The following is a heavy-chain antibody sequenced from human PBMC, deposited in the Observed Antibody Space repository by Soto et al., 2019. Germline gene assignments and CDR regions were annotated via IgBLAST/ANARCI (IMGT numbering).Heavy chain of an antibody. CDR2: FDPEDGET. Sequence: ASVKVSCKVSGYTLTELSMHWVRQAPGKGLEWMGGFDPEDGETIYAQKFQGRVTMTEDTSTDTAYMELSSLRSEDTAVYYCATDLGSSGWYDLDYWGQGTLVTVSS. CDR3: ATDLGSSGWYDLDY. V-gene: IGHV1-24*01. D-gene: IGHD6-19*01. J-gene: IGHJ4*02. CDR1: GYTLTELS.